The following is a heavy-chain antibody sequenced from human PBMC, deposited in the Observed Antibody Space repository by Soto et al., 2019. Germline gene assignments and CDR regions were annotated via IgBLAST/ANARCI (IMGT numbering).Heavy chain of an antibody. CDR2: IYYSGST. V-gene: IGHV4-31*03. D-gene: IGHD2-21*02. CDR1: GGSISSGGYY. Sequence: QVQLQESGPGLVKPSQTLSLTCTVSGGSISSGGYYWSWFRQHPGKGLEWIGYIYYSGSTYYNPSLKSRVTISVDTSKNQFSLKLSSVTAADTAVYYCARVCGGDCHYGMDVWGQGTTVTVSS. J-gene: IGHJ6*02. CDR3: ARVCGGDCHYGMDV.